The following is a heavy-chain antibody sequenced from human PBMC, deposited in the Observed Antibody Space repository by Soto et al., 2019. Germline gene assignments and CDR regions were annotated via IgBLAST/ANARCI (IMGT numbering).Heavy chain of an antibody. CDR2: IYHSGST. V-gene: IGHV4-30-2*01. CDR1: GGSISSGGYS. Sequence: PSETLSLTCAVSGGSISSGGYSWSWIRQPPGKGLEWIGYIYHSGSTYYNPSLKSRVTISVDRSKNQFSLKLSSVTAADTAVYYCARTSRGYLYYFDYWGQATLVTVSS. CDR3: ARTSRGYLYYFDY. J-gene: IGHJ4*02. D-gene: IGHD3-22*01.